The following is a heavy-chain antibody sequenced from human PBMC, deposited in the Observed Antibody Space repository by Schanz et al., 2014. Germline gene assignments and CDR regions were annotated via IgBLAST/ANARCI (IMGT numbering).Heavy chain of an antibody. CDR2: IIPILGIA. CDR3: AREVGLYDRGWFDP. CDR1: GYTFTSYT. D-gene: IGHD3-22*01. V-gene: IGHV1-69*04. Sequence: QVQLVQSGAEVKKPGASVKVSCKASGYTFTSYTINWVRQAPGQGLEWMGRIIPILGIANYAQKFQGRVTITADRSTSTAYMELSSLRSEDTAVYYCAREVGLYDRGWFDPWGQGTLVTVSS. J-gene: IGHJ5*02.